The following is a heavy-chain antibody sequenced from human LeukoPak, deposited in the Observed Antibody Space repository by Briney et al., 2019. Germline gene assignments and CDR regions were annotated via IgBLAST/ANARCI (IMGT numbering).Heavy chain of an antibody. D-gene: IGHD3-22*01. CDR2: ISSSDSTI. CDR3: AKDKVYYDSSGYYFDY. Sequence: GGSLRLSCAASGFTFSSYEMHWVRQAPGKGLEWVSYISSSDSTIYYADSVKGRFTISRDNSKNTLYLQMNSLRAEDTAVYYCAKDKVYYDSSGYYFDYWGQGTLVTVSS. J-gene: IGHJ4*02. CDR1: GFTFSSYE. V-gene: IGHV3-48*03.